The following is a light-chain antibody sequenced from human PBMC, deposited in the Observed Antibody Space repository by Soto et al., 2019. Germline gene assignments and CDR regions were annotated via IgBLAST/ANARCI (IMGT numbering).Light chain of an antibody. CDR1: QDIYMS. Sequence: EIVMAQCPDALSVFPGERATLSCRASQDIYMSLVWYRQKPGQPPRPPIYGASARVTGVPARFSGSGFGTEFNLTISSLQSEDFAVYYCLQYDDWHRTFGQGTKVDIK. J-gene: IGKJ1*01. CDR3: LQYDDWHRT. CDR2: GAS. V-gene: IGKV3-15*01.